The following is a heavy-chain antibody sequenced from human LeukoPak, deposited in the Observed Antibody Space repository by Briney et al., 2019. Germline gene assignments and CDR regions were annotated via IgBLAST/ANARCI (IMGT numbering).Heavy chain of an antibody. J-gene: IGHJ6*03. CDR1: GGSISSYY. D-gene: IGHD2-2*01. CDR3: AGVLELICSSTSCFYPTYYMDV. V-gene: IGHV4-59*01. CDR2: IYYSGST. Sequence: PSETLSLTCTVSGGSISSYYWSWIRQPPGKGLGWIGYIYYSGSTNYNPSLKSRVTISADTSKNQFSLKLSSVTAADTAVYYCAGVLELICSSTSCFYPTYYMDVWGKGTTVTVSS.